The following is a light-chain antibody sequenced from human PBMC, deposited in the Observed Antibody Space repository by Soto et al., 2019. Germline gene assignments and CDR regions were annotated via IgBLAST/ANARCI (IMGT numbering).Light chain of an antibody. CDR1: SSNIGAGYE. CDR2: ENN. J-gene: IGLJ1*01. CDR3: QSYDRRLSGYF. V-gene: IGLV1-40*01. Sequence: QSVLTQPPSVSEAPGQRVTISCTGSSSNIGAGYEAHWYQQVPGTAPKLLIYENNNRPSGVPDRFSGSKSGTSASLAITGLQGEGEGEYYCQSYDRRLSGYFFGTGTKVTVL.